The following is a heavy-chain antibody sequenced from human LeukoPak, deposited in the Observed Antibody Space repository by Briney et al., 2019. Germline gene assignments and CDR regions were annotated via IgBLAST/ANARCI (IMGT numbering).Heavy chain of an antibody. CDR1: GYTFTSYG. CDR3: ARDTYYDILTGYYVPPFDY. D-gene: IGHD3-9*01. Sequence: ASVKVSCKASGYTFTSYGISWVRQAPGQGLEWMEWISAYNGNTNYAQKLQGRVTMTTDTSTSTAYMELRSLRSDDTAVYYCARDTYYDILTGYYVPPFDYWGQGTLVTVSS. CDR2: ISAYNGNT. J-gene: IGHJ4*02. V-gene: IGHV1-18*01.